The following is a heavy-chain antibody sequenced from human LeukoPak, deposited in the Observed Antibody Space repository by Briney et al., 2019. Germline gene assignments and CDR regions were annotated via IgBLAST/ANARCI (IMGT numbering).Heavy chain of an antibody. CDR1: GGTFSSYA. Sequence: GSSVTVSCTPSGGTFSSYAISWVRQAPGQGGEWMGWIIPILGIENYAQKFQGRVTITADKSTSTAYMELSSLRSEHTAVYYCARAVVVVTAIRDYYYYYGMDVWGQGTTVTVSS. V-gene: IGHV1-69*04. CDR3: ARAVVVVTAIRDYYYYYGMDV. J-gene: IGHJ6*02. CDR2: IIPILGIE. D-gene: IGHD2-21*02.